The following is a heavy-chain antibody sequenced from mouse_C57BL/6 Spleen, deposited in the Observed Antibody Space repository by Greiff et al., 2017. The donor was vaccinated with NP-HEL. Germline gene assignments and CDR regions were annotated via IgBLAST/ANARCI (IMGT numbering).Heavy chain of an antibody. CDR3: ARRLGHLYYFDY. V-gene: IGHV1-50*01. Sequence: QVQLKEPGAELVKPGASVKLSCKASGYTFTSYWMQWVKQRPGQGLEWIGEIDPSDSYTNYNQKFKGKATLTVDTSSSTAYMQLSRLTSEDSAVYYCARRLGHLYYFDYWGQGTTLTVSS. J-gene: IGHJ2*01. D-gene: IGHD4-1*01. CDR2: IDPSDSYT. CDR1: GYTFTSYW.